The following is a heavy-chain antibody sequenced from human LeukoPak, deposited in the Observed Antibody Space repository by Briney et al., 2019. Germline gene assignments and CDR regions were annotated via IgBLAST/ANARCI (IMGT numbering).Heavy chain of an antibody. Sequence: GGSLRLSCAASGFTFSSYAMGWVRQAPGKGLEWVSAISGSGGSTYYADSVKGRFTISGDNSKNTLYLQMNSLRAEDTAVYYCAKGGFGLRWAFDIWGQGTMVTVSS. D-gene: IGHD3-10*01. V-gene: IGHV3-23*01. CDR3: AKGGFGLRWAFDI. CDR1: GFTFSSYA. CDR2: ISGSGGST. J-gene: IGHJ3*02.